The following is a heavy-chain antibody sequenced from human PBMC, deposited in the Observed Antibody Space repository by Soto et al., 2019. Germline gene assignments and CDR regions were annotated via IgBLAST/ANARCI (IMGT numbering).Heavy chain of an antibody. D-gene: IGHD6-13*01. CDR1: GGTINSDY. V-gene: IGHV4-59*08. CDR3: ARRATIAAAGTAPYGMDV. Sequence: PSETLSLTCTVSGGTINSDYWSWIRQPPGKGLEWIGYIYYRGNTNYNPSLKSRVTISIDTSKNQFSLKLSSVTAADTAVYYCARRATIAAAGTAPYGMDVWGQGTTVTVSS. J-gene: IGHJ6*02. CDR2: IYYRGNT.